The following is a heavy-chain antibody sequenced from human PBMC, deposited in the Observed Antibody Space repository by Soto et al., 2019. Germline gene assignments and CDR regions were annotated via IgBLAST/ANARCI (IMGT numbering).Heavy chain of an antibody. Sequence: QLQLQESGPGLVKPSEPLSLPCPVSGGSITSNAYYWGWIRQPPGKGLEWLGYIYYSGSASYNPSLKSRVTMSVDTSKNQFSLKLSSVTAADTAVYYCARRPKRGSFAWCFDYWGQGTLVTVSS. J-gene: IGHJ4*02. V-gene: IGHV4-39*01. CDR3: ARRPKRGSFAWCFDY. CDR2: IYYSGSA. CDR1: GGSITSNAYY. D-gene: IGHD1-26*01.